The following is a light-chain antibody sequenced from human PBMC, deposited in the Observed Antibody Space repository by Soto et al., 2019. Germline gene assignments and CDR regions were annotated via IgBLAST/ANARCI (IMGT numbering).Light chain of an antibody. V-gene: IGKV3-20*01. CDR2: GAS. CDR3: QQYGIRPIT. CDR1: QSVSSSY. Sequence: EIVLTQSPGTLSLSPGERATLSCRPSQSVSSSYLAWYQQKPGQAPRLXIYGASSRETGIPDRFSGSGAGTECTRTISRLEPEDFAVDYCQQYGIRPITFGQGTRLEIK. J-gene: IGKJ5*01.